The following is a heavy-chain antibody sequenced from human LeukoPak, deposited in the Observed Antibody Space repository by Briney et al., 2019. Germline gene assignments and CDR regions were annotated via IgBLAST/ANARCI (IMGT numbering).Heavy chain of an antibody. J-gene: IGHJ4*02. D-gene: IGHD5-12*01. V-gene: IGHV3-21*01. CDR2: ITSTSTYI. Sequence: GGSLRLSCGASGFTFSSYTFFWVRQAPGKGLEWVASITSTSTYIYYADSVQGRFAVSRDNAKNSLYLQMNSLRAEDTAVFYCVRRGPNNSGLDYWGQGTLVTVSS. CDR3: VRRGPNNSGLDY. CDR1: GFTFSSYT.